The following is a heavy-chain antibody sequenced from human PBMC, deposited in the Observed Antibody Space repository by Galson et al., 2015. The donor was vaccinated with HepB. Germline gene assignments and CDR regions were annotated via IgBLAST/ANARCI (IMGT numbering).Heavy chain of an antibody. CDR1: GFTFSSYG. Sequence: SLRLFCAASGFTFSSYGMHWVRQAPGKGLEWVAVISYDGSNKYCADSVKGRFTISRDNSKNTLYLQMNSLRAEDTAVYYCAKDRERSSAWYYGLDVWGQGTTVTVSS. J-gene: IGHJ6*02. CDR2: ISYDGSNK. D-gene: IGHD6-19*01. V-gene: IGHV3-30*18. CDR3: AKDRERSSAWYYGLDV.